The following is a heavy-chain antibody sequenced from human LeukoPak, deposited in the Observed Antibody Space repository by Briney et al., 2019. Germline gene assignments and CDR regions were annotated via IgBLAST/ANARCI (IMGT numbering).Heavy chain of an antibody. CDR1: GYTFTSYG. CDR2: ISAYNGNT. J-gene: IGHJ4*02. CDR3: AREDSRVRYFDY. V-gene: IGHV1-18*01. D-gene: IGHD2-15*01. Sequence: ASVKVSCKASGYTFTSYGISWVRQAPGQGLEWMGWISAYNGNTNYAQKLQGRGTMTTDTSTSTAYMELRSLRSDDTAVYYCAREDSRVRYFDYRGQGTLVTVSS.